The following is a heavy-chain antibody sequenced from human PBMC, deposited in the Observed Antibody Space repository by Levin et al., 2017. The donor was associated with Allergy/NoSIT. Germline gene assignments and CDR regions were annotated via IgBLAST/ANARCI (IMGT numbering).Heavy chain of an antibody. Sequence: GESLKISCKASGYTFTSYGISWVRQAPGQGLEWMGWISAYNGNTNYAQKLQGRVTMTTDTSTSTAYMELRSLRSDDTAVYYCARHAPTGSDPIHFDYWGQGTLVTVSS. D-gene: IGHD2-2*01. CDR3: ARHAPTGSDPIHFDY. J-gene: IGHJ4*02. CDR1: GYTFTSYG. V-gene: IGHV1-18*01. CDR2: ISAYNGNT.